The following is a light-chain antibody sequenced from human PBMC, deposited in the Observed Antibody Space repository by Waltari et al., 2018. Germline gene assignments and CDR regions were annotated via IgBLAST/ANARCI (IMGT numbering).Light chain of an antibody. CDR1: QYVTSSY. CDR3: QQYGSSLVT. Sequence: EIVLTQSPDTLSLSPGERATLSCRASQYVTSSYLAWYQQKPGQGPRLLSYAASARATGIPDRFSGSGSGTDFTLTISRLEPEDFAVYFCQQYGSSLVTFGGGTEVEIK. V-gene: IGKV3-20*01. CDR2: AAS. J-gene: IGKJ4*01.